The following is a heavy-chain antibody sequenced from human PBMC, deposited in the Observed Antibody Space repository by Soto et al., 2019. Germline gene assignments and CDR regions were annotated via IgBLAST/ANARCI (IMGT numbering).Heavy chain of an antibody. CDR2: IKQDGSEK. CDR1: GFTVSSFW. Sequence: ESGGGLVQPGGSLRLSCAASGFTVSSFWMSWVRQAQGRGLEWVANIKQDGSEKYYVDSVKGRFTISRDNAKNSLYLQMNSLRAGDTAVYYCARGRGVYWGQGPLVTVSS. D-gene: IGHD2-8*02. J-gene: IGHJ4*02. CDR3: ARGRGVY. V-gene: IGHV3-7*01.